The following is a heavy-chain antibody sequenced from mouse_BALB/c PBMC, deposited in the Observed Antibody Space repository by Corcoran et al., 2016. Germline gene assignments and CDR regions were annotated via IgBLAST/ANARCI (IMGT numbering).Heavy chain of an antibody. CDR3: MRYGNYWYFDV. CDR2: INSDGSAI. V-gene: IGHV11-2*02. D-gene: IGHD2-1*01. Sequence: EVQLLETGGGLVQPGGSRGLSWEGSGFTFSGFWMSWVRQTPGKTLEWIGDINSDGSAIKYAPSIKDRFTIFRDNDKSTLYLQMSNVRSEDTATYFCMRYGNYWYFDVWGAGTTVTVSS. J-gene: IGHJ1*01. CDR1: GFTFSGFW.